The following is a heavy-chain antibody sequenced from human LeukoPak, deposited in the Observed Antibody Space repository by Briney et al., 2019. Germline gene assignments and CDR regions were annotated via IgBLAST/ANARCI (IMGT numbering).Heavy chain of an antibody. CDR2: ISSTGTYI. V-gene: IGHV3-21*01. CDR1: GFIFSSYT. Sequence: PGESLRLSRAASGFIFSSYTINWVRQAPGKGLEWVSSISSTGTYIYYADSVKGRFTISRDNAKNSLYLQMNSLRAEDTAVYYCARAERGYCSGGSCSYYDAFDIWGQGTVVTVSS. D-gene: IGHD2-15*01. CDR3: ARAERGYCSGGSCSYYDAFDI. J-gene: IGHJ3*02.